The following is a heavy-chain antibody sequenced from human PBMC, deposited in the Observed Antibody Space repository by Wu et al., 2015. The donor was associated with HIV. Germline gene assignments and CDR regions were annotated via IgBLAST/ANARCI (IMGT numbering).Heavy chain of an antibody. V-gene: IGHV1-2*02. J-gene: IGHJ5*02. Sequence: QVQLVQSGAEVKKPGASVKVSCKASGYTFTGYYMHWVRQAPGQGLEWMGWINPNSGGTNYAQKFQGRVTMTRDTSISTAYMELSRLRSDDTAVYYCARDLSQSTYYYGSGSYPLDWFDPWGQGTLVTVSS. D-gene: IGHD3-10*01. CDR3: ARDLSQSTYYYGSGSYPLDWFDP. CDR2: INPNSGGT. CDR1: GYTFTGYY.